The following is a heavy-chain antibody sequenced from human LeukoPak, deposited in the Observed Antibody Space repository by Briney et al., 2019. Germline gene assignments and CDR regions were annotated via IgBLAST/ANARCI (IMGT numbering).Heavy chain of an antibody. D-gene: IGHD2-8*01. CDR3: AITTFIGYCTNGVCYDFDY. CDR2: IYPGDSDT. Sequence: GESLKISCQGSGYSFTSYWIGWVRQMPGKGLEWMGIIYPGDSDTRYSPSFQGQVTISADKSISTAYLQWSSLKASDTAMYYCAITTFIGYCTNGVCYDFDYWGQGTLVTVSS. J-gene: IGHJ4*02. CDR1: GYSFTSYW. V-gene: IGHV5-51*01.